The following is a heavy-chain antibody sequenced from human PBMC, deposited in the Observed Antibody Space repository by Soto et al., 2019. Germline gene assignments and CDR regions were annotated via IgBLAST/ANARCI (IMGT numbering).Heavy chain of an antibody. J-gene: IGHJ5*02. CDR2: ISSSSSYI. CDR1: GFTFSSYS. D-gene: IGHD3-3*01. CDR3: ARMGRYDFWSGYYMAAWFDP. Sequence: SGGSLRLSCAASGFTFSSYSMNWVRQAPGKGLGWVSSISSSSSYIYYADSVKGRFTISRDNAKNSLYLQMNSLRAEDTAVYYCARMGRYDFWSGYYMAAWFDPWGQGTLVTVSS. V-gene: IGHV3-21*01.